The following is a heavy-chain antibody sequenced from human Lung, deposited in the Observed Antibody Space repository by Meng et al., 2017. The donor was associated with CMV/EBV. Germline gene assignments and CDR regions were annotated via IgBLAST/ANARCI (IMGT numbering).Heavy chain of an antibody. V-gene: IGHV7-4-1*02. CDR2: ISTNTGTP. J-gene: IGHJ5*02. D-gene: IGHD2/OR15-2a*01. CDR1: GYTFSTYT. CDR3: ARGGNFDP. Sequence: HVQLVQLGAELKKPGASVKVSCKASGYTFSTYTINWVRQAHGRGLEWMGWISTNTGTPTYTQGFTGRFVFSLDTSVSTAYLQISSLKAEDTAVYYCARGGNFDPWGQGTLVTVSS.